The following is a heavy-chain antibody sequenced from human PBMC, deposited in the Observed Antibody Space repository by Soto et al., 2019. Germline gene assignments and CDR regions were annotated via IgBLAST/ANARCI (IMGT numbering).Heavy chain of an antibody. J-gene: IGHJ4*02. CDR2: SRNKANSFST. Sequence: GGSLRLSCEVSGFTFSDHCMDWVRQAPGKGLEWVGRSRNKANSFSTAYAPSVKGRFTISRDDSKSSLYLQMNSLKTDDTAVYYCTRIAYNYGPGDYWGQGTLVIVAS. CDR1: GFTFSDHC. V-gene: IGHV3-72*01. D-gene: IGHD2-21*01. CDR3: TRIAYNYGPGDY.